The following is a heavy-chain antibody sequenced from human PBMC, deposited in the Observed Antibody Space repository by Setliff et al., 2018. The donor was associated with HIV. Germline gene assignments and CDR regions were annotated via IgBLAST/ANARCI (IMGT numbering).Heavy chain of an antibody. CDR2: IGPSGSST. D-gene: IGHD6-6*01. V-gene: IGHV1-46*02. CDR3: ARDHIAARSVDY. CDR1: AYTFNSYY. Sequence: ASVKVSCKTSAYTFNSYYMHWIRQAPGQGLEWMGLIGPSGSSTTYAQNFQGRVTMSRDTSTNTVYMELSSPRSEDTAVYYCARDHIAARSVDYWGQGTLVTVS. J-gene: IGHJ4*02.